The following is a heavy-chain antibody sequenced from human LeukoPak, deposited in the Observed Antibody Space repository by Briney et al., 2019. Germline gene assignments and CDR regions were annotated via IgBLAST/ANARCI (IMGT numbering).Heavy chain of an antibody. CDR3: ARAYGGNSGYYFDY. CDR2: IIPIFGIA. Sequence: SVKVSCKASGGTFTSYAISWVRRAPGQGLEWMGRIIPIFGIANYAQKFQGRVTITADKSTSTAYMELSSLRSEDTAVYYCARAYGGNSGYYFDYWGQGTLVTVSS. D-gene: IGHD4-23*01. V-gene: IGHV1-69*04. J-gene: IGHJ4*02. CDR1: GGTFTSYA.